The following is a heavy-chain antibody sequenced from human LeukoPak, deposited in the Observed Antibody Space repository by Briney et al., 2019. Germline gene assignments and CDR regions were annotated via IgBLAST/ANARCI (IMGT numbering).Heavy chain of an antibody. D-gene: IGHD2-2*02. J-gene: IGHJ4*02. V-gene: IGHV3-23*01. CDR1: GFTFDDYV. CDR2: LSGGGGHT. CDR3: AKGSRICSRTDCYTTVNFFDY. Sequence: PGGSLRLSCAASGFTFDDYVMHWVRQAPGKGLEWVSGLSGGGGHTYYADSVKGRFTISRDNSKNTLYLQLNSLRAGDTAVYYCAKGSRICSRTDCYTTVNFFDYWGQGALVTVSS.